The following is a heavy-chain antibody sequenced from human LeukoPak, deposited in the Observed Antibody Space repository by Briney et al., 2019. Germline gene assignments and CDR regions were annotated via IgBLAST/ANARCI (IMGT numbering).Heavy chain of an antibody. CDR3: ARGDFWSGYTYYYYGMDV. D-gene: IGHD3-3*01. V-gene: IGHV1-69*04. Sequence: SVKVSCKASGGTFSSYAISWVRQAPGQGLEWMGRIISILGIANYAQKFQGRVTITADKSTSTAYMELSSLRSGDTAVYYCARGDFWSGYTYYYYGMDVWGQGTTVTVSS. CDR2: IISILGIA. J-gene: IGHJ6*02. CDR1: GGTFSSYA.